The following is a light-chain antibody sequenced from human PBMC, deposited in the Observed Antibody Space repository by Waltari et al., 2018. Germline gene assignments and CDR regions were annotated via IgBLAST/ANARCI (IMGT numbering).Light chain of an antibody. CDR3: ASWDDGLNGWV. CDR2: YNK. J-gene: IGLJ3*02. V-gene: IGLV1-44*01. Sequence: QSVLTQAPSASGTPGQRVIISCSGSSSNIGNNPVNWYQQVPGTAPKLLIFYNKGRPSGGPDGLSGSKSGTSASLAISGLQSEDEADYYCASWDDGLNGWVFGGGTRLTVL. CDR1: SSNIGNNP.